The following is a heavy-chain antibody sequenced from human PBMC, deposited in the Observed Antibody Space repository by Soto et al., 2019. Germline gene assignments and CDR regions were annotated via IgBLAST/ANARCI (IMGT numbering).Heavy chain of an antibody. CDR1: GFSFSSYA. CDR2: ISASGGST. J-gene: IGHJ6*02. D-gene: IGHD3-3*01. V-gene: IGHV3-23*01. CDR3: AKDRGGRAIFGVLIIDGMDV. Sequence: EVQLLESGGGLVQPGGSLRVSCAASGFSFSSYAMNWVRQAPGKGLDWVSAISASGGSTYYAAAVEGRFTISRDNSRNTLYLQMNSLRAEDTAEYYCAKDRGGRAIFGVLIIDGMDVWGQGTTVTVSS.